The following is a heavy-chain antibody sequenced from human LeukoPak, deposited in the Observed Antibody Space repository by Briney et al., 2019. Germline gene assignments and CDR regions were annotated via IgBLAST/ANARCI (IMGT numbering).Heavy chain of an antibody. D-gene: IGHD5-18*01. CDR1: GGSFSGYY. Sequence: PSETLSLTCAVYGGSFSGYYWSWIRQPPGKGLEYIGEVNHSGSTNYNPSLKSRVTISVDTSKNQFSLKLSSVTAADTAVYYCARGEPSYGCIGYWGQGTLVTVSS. CDR3: ARGEPSYGCIGY. J-gene: IGHJ4*02. CDR2: VNHSGST. V-gene: IGHV4-34*01.